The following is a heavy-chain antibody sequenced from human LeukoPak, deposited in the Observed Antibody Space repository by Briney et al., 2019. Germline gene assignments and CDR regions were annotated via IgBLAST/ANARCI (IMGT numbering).Heavy chain of an antibody. V-gene: IGHV4-61*02. CDR3: ARGAYYDILTDYYNPTPFDY. CDR2: IYTSGST. D-gene: IGHD3-9*01. Sequence: PSQTLSLTCTVSGGSISSGSYYWSWIRQPAGKGLEWFVRIYTSGSTNYNPSLKSRVTISVDTSKNQFSLKLSSVTAADTAVYYCARGAYYDILTDYYNPTPFDYWGQGTLVTVSS. CDR1: GGSISSGSYY. J-gene: IGHJ4*02.